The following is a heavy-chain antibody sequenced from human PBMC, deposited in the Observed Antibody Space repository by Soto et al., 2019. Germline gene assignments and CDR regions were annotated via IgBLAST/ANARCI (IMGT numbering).Heavy chain of an antibody. D-gene: IGHD3-16*01. CDR3: AKMGPGGDLYHYYGMDV. CDR1: GFVFSDYG. CDR2: ILNDGSNE. J-gene: IGHJ6*02. V-gene: IGHV3-30*18. Sequence: QMQVVESGGGVVQPGRSLRLSCAASGFVFSDYGMHWVRQAPGKGLEWVAVILNDGSNEYYLESVKGRFIISRDNSKNTVDLQMNSLRVEDTAVYYCAKMGPGGDLYHYYGMDVWGQGTTVTVSS.